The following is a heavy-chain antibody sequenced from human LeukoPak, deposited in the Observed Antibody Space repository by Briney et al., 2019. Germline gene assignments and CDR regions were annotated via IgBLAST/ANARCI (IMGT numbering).Heavy chain of an antibody. CDR3: ARGHYYSSGNYYLPRNWFDP. Sequence: ASVKVSCKASGYTFTSYGISWVRQAPGQGLEWMGWISAYNGNTNYAQKLQGRVTMTTDTSTSTAYMELRSLRSDDTAVYYCARGHYYSSGNYYLPRNWFDPWGQGTVVTVYS. CDR1: GYTFTSYG. D-gene: IGHD3-10*01. CDR2: ISAYNGNT. J-gene: IGHJ5*01. V-gene: IGHV1-18*01.